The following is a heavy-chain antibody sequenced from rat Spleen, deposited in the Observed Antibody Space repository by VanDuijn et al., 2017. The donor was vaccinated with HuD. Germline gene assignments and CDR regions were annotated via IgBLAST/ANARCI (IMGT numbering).Heavy chain of an antibody. J-gene: IGHJ4*01. Sequence: QVQLKESGPGLVQPSQTLSLTCTVSGFSLTSYHVSWVRQPPGKSLVWMGTIWAGGGTNYNSAVQSRLSISRDTSKSQVFLKMNSLQPEDTGTYYCARHGDIGTLVMDAWGQGASVTVSS. V-gene: IGHV2-72*01. CDR2: IWAGGGT. D-gene: IGHD1-5*01. CDR1: GFSLTSYH. CDR3: ARHGDIGTLVMDA.